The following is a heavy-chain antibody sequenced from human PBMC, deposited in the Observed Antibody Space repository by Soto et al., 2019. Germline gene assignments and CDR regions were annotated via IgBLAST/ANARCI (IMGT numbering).Heavy chain of an antibody. J-gene: IGHJ6*02. V-gene: IGHV4-59*02. CDR2: ILYAGNT. D-gene: IGHD3-10*01. CDR3: ARAAYGSGSYYAPYYYYAMDV. Sequence: LSLTCTVSGASVSSYYWSWIRQPPGKGLEWLGYILYAGNTNYNPSLKSRVTMSVDTSKNQVSLKLSAVTAADTAAYFCARAAYGSGSYYAPYYYYAMDVWGQGTTVPVYS. CDR1: GASVSSYY.